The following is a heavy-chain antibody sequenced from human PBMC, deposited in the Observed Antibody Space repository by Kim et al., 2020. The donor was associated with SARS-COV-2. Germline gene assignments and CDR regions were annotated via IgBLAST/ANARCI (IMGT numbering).Heavy chain of an antibody. J-gene: IGHJ5*02. D-gene: IGHD6-13*01. Sequence: SYADSVKGRFTISRDNAKNTLYLQMNSLRAEDTAVYYCARDSSSINWFDPWGQGTLVTVSS. CDR3: ARDSSSINWFDP. V-gene: IGHV3-74*01.